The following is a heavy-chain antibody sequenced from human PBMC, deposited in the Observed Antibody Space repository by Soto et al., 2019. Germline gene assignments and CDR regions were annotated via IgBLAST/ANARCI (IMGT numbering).Heavy chain of an antibody. D-gene: IGHD1-1*01. CDR1: GFTFSRYG. CDR2: ISPDGRNK. J-gene: IGHJ4*02. CDR3: AKDQDTGAAGYYFDY. Sequence: PGGSLRLSCAASGFTFSRYGMHWVRQAPGKGLEWVAVISPDGRNKYHADSVKGRFTISRDNSKNTLYLQMNSLRAEDTAAYYCAKDQDTGAAGYYFDYWGQGTLVTVSS. V-gene: IGHV3-30*18.